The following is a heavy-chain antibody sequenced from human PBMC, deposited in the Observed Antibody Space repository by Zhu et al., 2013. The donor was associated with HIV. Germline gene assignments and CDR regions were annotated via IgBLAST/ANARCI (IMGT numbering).Heavy chain of an antibody. D-gene: IGHD2-2*01. V-gene: IGHV1-69*01. CDR3: ARVPSRYQLEGGL. Sequence: QVQLVQSGADVKKPGSSVKVSCKASGGTFSSYAISWVRQAPGQGLEWMGGIIPMFGTANYAQKFQGRVTITADESTSTAYMQLSSLRSEDTAVYYCARVPSRYQLEGGLWGRGTLVTVSS. CDR1: GGTFSSYA. CDR2: IIPMFGTA. J-gene: IGHJ2*01.